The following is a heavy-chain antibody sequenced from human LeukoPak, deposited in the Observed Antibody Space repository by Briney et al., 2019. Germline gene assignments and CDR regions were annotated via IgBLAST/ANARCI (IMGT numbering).Heavy chain of an antibody. V-gene: IGHV1-18*04. CDR2: ISAYNGNT. Sequence: ASVKVSCKASGYTFTGYYMHWVRQAPGQGLEWMGWISAYNGNTNYAQKLQGRVTMTTDTSTSTAYMELRSLRSDDTAVYYCARVSGTMAYNWFDPWGQGTLVTVSS. CDR3: ARVSGTMAYNWFDP. CDR1: GYTFTGYY. D-gene: IGHD5-24*01. J-gene: IGHJ5*02.